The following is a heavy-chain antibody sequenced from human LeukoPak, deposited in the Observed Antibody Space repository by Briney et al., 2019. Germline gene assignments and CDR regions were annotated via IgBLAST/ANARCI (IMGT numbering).Heavy chain of an antibody. D-gene: IGHD6-6*01. J-gene: IGHJ6*03. CDR1: GGSFSGYY. V-gene: IGHV4-34*01. CDR2: INHSGST. CDR3: ASLPSSRHYYYYMDV. Sequence: SPSETLSLTCAVYGGSFSGYYWSWIRQPPGKGLEWIGEINHSGSTNYNPSLKSRVTISVDTSKNQFSLKLSSVTAADTAVYYCASLPSSRHYYYYMDVWGKGTTVTVSS.